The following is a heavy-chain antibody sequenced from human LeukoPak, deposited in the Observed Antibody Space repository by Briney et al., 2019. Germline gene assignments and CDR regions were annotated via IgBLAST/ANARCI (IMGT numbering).Heavy chain of an antibody. CDR3: ARERATGNIVTTKYYYGLDV. CDR1: GDSLSSSNW. D-gene: IGHD5-12*01. V-gene: IGHV4-4*02. Sequence: SETLSLTCAVSGDSLSSSNWWSWVRQPPGKGLEWIGEIYHSGSTNYNPSLRSRVTISVDKSKNQFSLKLSSVTAADTAVYYCARERATGNIVTTKYYYGLDVWGQGTTVTVSS. J-gene: IGHJ6*02. CDR2: IYHSGST.